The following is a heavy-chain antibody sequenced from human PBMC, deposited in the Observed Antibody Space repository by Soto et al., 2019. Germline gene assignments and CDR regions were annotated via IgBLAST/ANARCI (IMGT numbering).Heavy chain of an antibody. J-gene: IGHJ4*02. CDR1: GGSISSGGYY. CDR3: ARGRGYSGYASSFSGDYLPHWYYFDY. V-gene: IGHV4-31*03. D-gene: IGHD5-12*01. Sequence: SETLSLTCTVSGGSISSGGYYWSWIRQHPGKGLEWIGYIYYSGSTYYNPSLKSRVTISVDTSKNQFSLKLSSVTAADTAVYYCARGRGYSGYASSFSGDYLPHWYYFDYWGQGTLVTVSS. CDR2: IYYSGST.